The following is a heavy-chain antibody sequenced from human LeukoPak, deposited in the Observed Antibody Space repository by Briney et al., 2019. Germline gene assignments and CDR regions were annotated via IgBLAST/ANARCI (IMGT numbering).Heavy chain of an antibody. D-gene: IGHD3-22*01. CDR1: GGSISSSSYY. CDR2: IYYSGST. CDR3: ARLKTLYYYDSSGYYGFDP. J-gene: IGHJ5*02. V-gene: IGHV4-39*01. Sequence: SETLSLTCTVSGGSISSSSYYWGWIRQPPGKGLEWIGSIYYSGSTYYNPSLKSRVTISVDTSKSQFSLKLSSVTAADTAVYYCARLKTLYYYDSSGYYGFDPWGQGTLVTVSS.